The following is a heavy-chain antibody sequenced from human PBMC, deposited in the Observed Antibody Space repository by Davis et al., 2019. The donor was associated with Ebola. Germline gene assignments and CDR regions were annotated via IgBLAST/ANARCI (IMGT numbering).Heavy chain of an antibody. Sequence: AASVKVSCKASGGTFSSYAISWVRQAPGQGLEWMGRIIPILGIANYAQKFQGRVTITADESTSTAYMELSSLRSEDTAVYYCATDPSGYGMDVWGQGTTVTVSS. V-gene: IGHV1-69*04. D-gene: IGHD3-10*01. J-gene: IGHJ6*02. CDR3: ATDPSGYGMDV. CDR1: GGTFSSYA. CDR2: IIPILGIA.